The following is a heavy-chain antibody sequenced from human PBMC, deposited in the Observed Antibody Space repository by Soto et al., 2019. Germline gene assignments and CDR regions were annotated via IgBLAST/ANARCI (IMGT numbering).Heavy chain of an antibody. D-gene: IGHD1-26*01. Sequence: GASVKVSCKASGYTFTSYGISWVREAPGQGLEWMGWISAYNGNTNYAQKLQGRVTMTTDTSTSTAYMELRSLRSDDTAVYYCARDLVLDYYYGMDVWGQGTTVTVSS. CDR3: ARDLVLDYYYGMDV. CDR2: ISAYNGNT. CDR1: GYTFTSYG. J-gene: IGHJ6*02. V-gene: IGHV1-18*01.